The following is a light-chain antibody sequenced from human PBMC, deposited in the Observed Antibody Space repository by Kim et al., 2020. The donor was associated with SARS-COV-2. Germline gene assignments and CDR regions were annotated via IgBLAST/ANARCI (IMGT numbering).Light chain of an antibody. CDR2: GVS. Sequence: VSPGERATLSCRASHSVSSSYLAWYQQKPGQPPRLLIYGVSSRATGIPDRFSGSGSGTDFTLTISRLEPEDFAVYYCQQYDSSPTFGQGTKVDIK. V-gene: IGKV3-20*01. CDR1: HSVSSSY. J-gene: IGKJ1*01. CDR3: QQYDSSPT.